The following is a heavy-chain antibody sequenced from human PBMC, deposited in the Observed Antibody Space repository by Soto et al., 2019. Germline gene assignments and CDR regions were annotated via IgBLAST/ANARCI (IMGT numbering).Heavy chain of an antibody. V-gene: IGHV1-46*01. CDR1: GYTFTSYY. CDR3: ARGSSFGRGGRGLARGVDY. CDR2: INPSCGST. J-gene: IGHJ4*02. Sequence: QVQLVQSGAEVKKPGASVKVSCKASGYTFTSYYMHWVRQAPGQGLEWMGIINPSCGSTSYAQKFQGRVTMTRDTSTSTVYMELSSLRSEDTAVYYCARGSSFGRGGRGLARGVDYWGQGTLVTVSS. D-gene: IGHD3-3*01.